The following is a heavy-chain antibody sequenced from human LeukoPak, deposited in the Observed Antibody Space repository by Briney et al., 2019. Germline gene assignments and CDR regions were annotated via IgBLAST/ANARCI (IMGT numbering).Heavy chain of an antibody. D-gene: IGHD3-16*01. Sequence: GGSLRLSCAASGFPFSTFWMTWVRQAPGKGLEWVANIIQDGSERYYVGSVKGRFTISRGNAKNSLYLQMNSLRAEDTAVYYCAREGASTISHAFDVWGQGTMVTVSS. V-gene: IGHV3-7*01. CDR1: GFPFSTFW. J-gene: IGHJ3*01. CDR3: AREGASTISHAFDV. CDR2: IIQDGSER.